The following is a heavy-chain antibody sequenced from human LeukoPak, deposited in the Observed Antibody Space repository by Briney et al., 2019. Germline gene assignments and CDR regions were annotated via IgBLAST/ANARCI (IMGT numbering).Heavy chain of an antibody. CDR3: ASAPYDSSNYFLDY. CDR2: ISSSSRTI. Sequence: GRSLRLSCAASGFTFSSYSMNWVRQAPGKGLEWGSDISSSSRTIYYAESVKGGFTISRDNAKNSLYLQMNSLRGENTAVYYCASAPYDSSNYFLDYWGQGSLVTVSS. CDR1: GFTFSSYS. V-gene: IGHV3-48*01. J-gene: IGHJ4*02. D-gene: IGHD3-22*01.